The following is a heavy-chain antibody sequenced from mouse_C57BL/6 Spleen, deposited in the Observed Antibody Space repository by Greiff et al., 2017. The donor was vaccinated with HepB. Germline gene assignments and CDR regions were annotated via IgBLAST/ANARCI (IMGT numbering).Heavy chain of an antibody. Sequence: QVQLQQPGAELVRPGSSVKLSCKASGYTFTSYWMHWVKQRPIQGLEWIGNIDPSDSETHYNQKFKDKATLTVDNSSSTAYMQLSSLTSEDSAVYYCARGYGNLPYFDYWGQGTTLTVSS. CDR1: GYTFTSYW. CDR3: ARGYGNLPYFDY. CDR2: IDPSDSET. D-gene: IGHD2-1*01. V-gene: IGHV1-52*01. J-gene: IGHJ2*01.